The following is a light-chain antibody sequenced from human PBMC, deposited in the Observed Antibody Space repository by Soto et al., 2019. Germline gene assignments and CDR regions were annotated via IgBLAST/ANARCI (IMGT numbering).Light chain of an antibody. CDR3: ISYAARHSYL. CDR2: AVS. Sequence: TQPATVSGATGDSVAITCMRTSNDIGSYDDFGWYQQFPVKSPKLIIYAVSDRPSGVSARLSGSKSGISASLTLSGLQTQDEGDYYCISYAARHSYLLGNGTKVTV. J-gene: IGLJ1*01. CDR1: SNDIGSYDD. V-gene: IGLV2-14*03.